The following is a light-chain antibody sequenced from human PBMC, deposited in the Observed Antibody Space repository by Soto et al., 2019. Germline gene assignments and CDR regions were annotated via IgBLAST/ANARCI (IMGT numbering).Light chain of an antibody. CDR3: CSYAGSYTFVV. CDR2: DVT. V-gene: IGLV2-11*01. Sequence: QSALTQPRSVSGSPGQSVTISCTGTSSNVGSYNYVSWYQQHPDKAPKLLISDVTKRPSGVPDRFSGSKSGNTASLTISGLQAEDEAEYYCCSYAGSYTFVVFGGGTKVTVL. J-gene: IGLJ2*01. CDR1: SSNVGSYNY.